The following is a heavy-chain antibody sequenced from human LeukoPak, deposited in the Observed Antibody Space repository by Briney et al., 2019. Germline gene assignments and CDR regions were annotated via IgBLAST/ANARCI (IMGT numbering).Heavy chain of an antibody. CDR3: ARGFPDSTGYYPYFDY. CDR2: IYPTDSDT. J-gene: IGHJ4*02. D-gene: IGHD3-22*01. CDR1: GYSFTTYN. V-gene: IGHV5-51*01. Sequence: GESLKISCKGSGYSFTTYNIGWVRQMPGKGLEWMGIIYPTDSDTRYSPSSQGQVTISADKSINTAYLQWSSLKASDTAIYYCARGFPDSTGYYPYFDYWGQGTLVTVSS.